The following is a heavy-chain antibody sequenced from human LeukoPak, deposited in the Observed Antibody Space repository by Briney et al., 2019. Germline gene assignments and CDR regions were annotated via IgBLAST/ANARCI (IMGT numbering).Heavy chain of an antibody. Sequence: SETLSLTCTVSGGSISSGSYYWSWIRQPAGKGLEWIGRIYTSGSTNYNPSLKSRVTISVDTSKNQFSLKLSSVTAADTAVYYCARHNYYGSGSYDYWGQGTLVTVSS. CDR3: ARHNYYGSGSYDY. CDR2: IYTSGST. CDR1: GGSISSGSYY. V-gene: IGHV4-61*02. J-gene: IGHJ4*02. D-gene: IGHD3-10*01.